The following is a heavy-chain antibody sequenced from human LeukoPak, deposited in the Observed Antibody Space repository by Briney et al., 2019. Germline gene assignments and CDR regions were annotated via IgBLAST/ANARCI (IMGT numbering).Heavy chain of an antibody. J-gene: IGHJ5*02. CDR2: ISGSGGST. CDR3: AKDAMSSGYYSRSQNWFDP. Sequence: GGSLRLSCEASGFTFSSYAMSWVRQAPGKGLEWVSAISGSGGSTYYADSVKGRFTISRDNSKNTLYLQMNSLRAKDTAVYYCAKDAMSSGYYSRSQNWFDPWGQGTLVTVSS. V-gene: IGHV3-23*01. CDR1: GFTFSSYA. D-gene: IGHD3-22*01.